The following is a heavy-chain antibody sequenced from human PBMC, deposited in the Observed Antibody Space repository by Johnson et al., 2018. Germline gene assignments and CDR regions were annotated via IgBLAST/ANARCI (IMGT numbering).Heavy chain of an antibody. J-gene: IGHJ6*02. CDR2: IYYSGST. Sequence: QVQLQESGPGLVKXSETLSLXCTVSGGSISSYYWSWIRQPPGKGLEWIGYIYYSGSTNYNPSLKSRVTLSVDTSKNQFSLKLSSVTAADTAVYYCARGPTVVYYYYGMDVWGQGTTVTVSS. CDR3: ARGPTVVYYYYGMDV. CDR1: GGSISSYY. D-gene: IGHD4-23*01. V-gene: IGHV4-59*01.